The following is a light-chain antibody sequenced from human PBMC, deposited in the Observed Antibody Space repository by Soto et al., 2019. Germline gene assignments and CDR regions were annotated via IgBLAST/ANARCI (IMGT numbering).Light chain of an antibody. CDR2: GAS. J-gene: IGKJ1*01. Sequence: EIVLTQSPGTLSLSPGERATLSCRASQSVSSSYLAWYQQKPGQAPRLLIYGASSRATGIPDRFSGSGSGTDFTLSISRLEPEDFAVYYCQQYGSSLWTVGRGTKVEIK. V-gene: IGKV3-20*01. CDR3: QQYGSSLWT. CDR1: QSVSSSY.